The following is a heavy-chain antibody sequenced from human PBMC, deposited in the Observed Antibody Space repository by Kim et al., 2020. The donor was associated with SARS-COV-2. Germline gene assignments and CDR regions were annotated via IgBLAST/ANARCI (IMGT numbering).Heavy chain of an antibody. J-gene: IGHJ6*03. Sequence: ASVKVSCKASGHTFNTYDINWVRQASGQGLEWMGWMNPNSGSAGYAQKFQGRVTMTVNTSISTAYMELSSLTYEDSAVYYCATYHGRGGAARLYYYYYYYMDVWGKGTTVTVSS. CDR2: MNPNSGSA. CDR3: ATYHGRGGAARLYYYYYYYMDV. V-gene: IGHV1-8*01. CDR1: GHTFNTYD. D-gene: IGHD6-6*01.